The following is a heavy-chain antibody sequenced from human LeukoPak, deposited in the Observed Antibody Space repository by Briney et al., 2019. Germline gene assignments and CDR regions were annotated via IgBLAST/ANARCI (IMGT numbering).Heavy chain of an antibody. CDR1: GYIFTSYD. V-gene: IGHV1-2*02. J-gene: IGHJ4*02. CDR2: MNPSSGGT. Sequence: ASVKVSCKASGYIFTSYDINWVRQAAGQGLEWMGWMNPSSGGTNYAQKFQGRVTMTRDTSISTAYMELSRLRSDDTAVYYCARAPRMYYDFWSGYYSPSDYWGQGTLVTVSS. CDR3: ARAPRMYYDFWSGYYSPSDY. D-gene: IGHD3-3*01.